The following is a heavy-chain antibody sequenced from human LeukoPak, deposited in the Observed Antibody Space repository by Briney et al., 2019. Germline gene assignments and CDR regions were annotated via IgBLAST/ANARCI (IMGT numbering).Heavy chain of an antibody. CDR2: ISTYNGNT. CDR1: GYTFTSYV. CDR3: VRDEDYGIYVNFDF. J-gene: IGHJ4*02. Sequence: ASVKVSCKASGYTFTSYVINWVRLAPGQGLEWMGWISTYNGNTKYAQNLQGRVTMTTDPSTSTAYMELRSLRSDDTAVYYCVRDEDYGIYVNFDFWGQGTLVTVSS. D-gene: IGHD4-17*01. V-gene: IGHV1-18*01.